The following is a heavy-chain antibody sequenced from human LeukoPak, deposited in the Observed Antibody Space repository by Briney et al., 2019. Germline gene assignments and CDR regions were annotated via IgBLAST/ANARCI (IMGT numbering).Heavy chain of an antibody. V-gene: IGHV4-39*07. CDR3: ARGGQWLDYYYYYMDV. CDR1: GGSISTSSYY. Sequence: SETLSLTCTVSGGSISTSSYYWGWVRQPPGKGLEWIGNIFYSGSTYYSPSLKSRVTISVDTSKNQFSLKLSSVTAADTAVYYCARGGQWLDYYYYYMDVWGKGTTVTVSS. D-gene: IGHD6-19*01. CDR2: IFYSGST. J-gene: IGHJ6*03.